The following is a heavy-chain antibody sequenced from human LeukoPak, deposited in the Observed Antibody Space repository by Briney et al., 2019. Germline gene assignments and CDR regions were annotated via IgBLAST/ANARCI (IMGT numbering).Heavy chain of an antibody. J-gene: IGHJ6*03. CDR1: GGSFSGYY. Sequence: SETLSLTCAVYGGSFSGYYWSWIRQPPGKGLEWIGEINHSGSTNYNPSLKSRVTISVDTSKNQFSLKLSSVTAADTAVYYCARRGSGRSDYYYMDVWGKGTTVTISS. V-gene: IGHV4-34*01. CDR2: INHSGST. D-gene: IGHD3-10*01. CDR3: ARRGSGRSDYYYMDV.